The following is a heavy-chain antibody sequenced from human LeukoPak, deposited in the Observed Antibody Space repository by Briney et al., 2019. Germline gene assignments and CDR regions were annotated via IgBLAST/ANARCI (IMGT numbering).Heavy chain of an antibody. J-gene: IGHJ4*02. CDR2: ISYDGSNK. Sequence: GRSLRLSCAASGFTFSSYGMHWVRQAPGKGLEWVAVISYDGSNKYYADFVKGRFTISRDNSKNTLYLQMNSLRAEDMAVYYCAREFRLYSSSSYFDYWGQGTLVTVSS. V-gene: IGHV3-30*03. D-gene: IGHD6-6*01. CDR1: GFTFSSYG. CDR3: AREFRLYSSSSYFDY.